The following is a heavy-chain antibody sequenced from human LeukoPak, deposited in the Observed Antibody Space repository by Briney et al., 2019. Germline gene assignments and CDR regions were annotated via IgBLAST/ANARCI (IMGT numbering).Heavy chain of an antibody. Sequence: GGSLRLSCAASGFTFTNHWMSWVCQAPGKGLEWVANIKEDGSEKYYVDSVKGRFTVSRDNVKNSLFLQMNSLRVDDTAVYYCAKSGSSVFWSWGQGTLVTVSP. CDR1: GFTFTNHW. V-gene: IGHV3-7*03. CDR3: AKSGSSVFWS. J-gene: IGHJ5*02. CDR2: IKEDGSEK. D-gene: IGHD3-3*02.